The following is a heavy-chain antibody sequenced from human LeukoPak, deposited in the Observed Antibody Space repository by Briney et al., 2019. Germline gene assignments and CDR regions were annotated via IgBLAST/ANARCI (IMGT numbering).Heavy chain of an antibody. CDR2: IYYSGST. V-gene: IGHV4-39*01. CDR1: GGSISSSSHY. CDR3: ARTQDIVVVPAAIHFDY. D-gene: IGHD2-2*02. Sequence: SETLSLTCTVSGGSISSSSHYWGWIRQPPGKGLEWIGSIYYSGSTYYNPSLKSRVTISVDTSKNQFSLKLSSVTAADTAVYYCARTQDIVVVPAAIHFDYWGQGTLVTVSS. J-gene: IGHJ4*02.